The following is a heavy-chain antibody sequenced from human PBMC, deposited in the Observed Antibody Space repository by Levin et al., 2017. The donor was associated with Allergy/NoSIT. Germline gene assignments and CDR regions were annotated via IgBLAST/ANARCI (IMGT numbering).Heavy chain of an antibody. J-gene: IGHJ4*02. Sequence: PGESLKISCAASGFSFRHAWMNWVRQTPGKGLEWVGRIKSKTDGGTTDYAAPVKGRFTISRDDSKNTLYLQMNSLQTEDTAVYYCGTDPTGYMNRGGGYWGQGTLVTVSS. V-gene: IGHV3-15*01. D-gene: IGHD3-16*02. CDR2: IKSKTDGGTT. CDR1: GFSFRHAW. CDR3: GTDPTGYMNRGGGY.